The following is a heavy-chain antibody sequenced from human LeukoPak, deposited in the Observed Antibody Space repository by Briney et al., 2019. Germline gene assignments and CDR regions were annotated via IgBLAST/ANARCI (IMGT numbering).Heavy chain of an antibody. Sequence: GGSLRLSCAASGFTFSNYWMSWVRQAPGKGLEWVANIKQDGSEKYYVDSVKGRFTISRDNSKNTLYLQMNSLRAEDTAVYYCARDRHHTLLWFGELLDGFDPWGQGTLVTVSS. V-gene: IGHV3-7*01. CDR2: IKQDGSEK. D-gene: IGHD3-10*01. CDR1: GFTFSNYW. J-gene: IGHJ5*02. CDR3: ARDRHHTLLWFGELLDGFDP.